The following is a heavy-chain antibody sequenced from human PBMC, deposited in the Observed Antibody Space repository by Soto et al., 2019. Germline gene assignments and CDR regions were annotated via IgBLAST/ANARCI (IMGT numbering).Heavy chain of an antibody. CDR3: ARDGGYYDSSGYYLFDY. CDR1: GFTFSSYS. D-gene: IGHD3-22*01. CDR2: ISSSSSTI. J-gene: IGHJ4*02. V-gene: IGHV3-48*02. Sequence: EVQLVESGGGLVQPGGSLRLSCAASGFTFSSYSMNWVRQAPGKGLEWVSYISSSSSTIYYADSVKGRFTISRDNAKNSLYLQMNSLRDEDTAVYYCARDGGYYDSSGYYLFDYWGQGTLVTVSS.